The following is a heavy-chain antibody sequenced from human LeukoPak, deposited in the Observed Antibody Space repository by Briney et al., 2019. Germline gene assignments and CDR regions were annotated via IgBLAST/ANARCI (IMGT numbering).Heavy chain of an antibody. V-gene: IGHV1-18*01. CDR2: INPNSGGT. J-gene: IGHJ4*02. CDR1: GYTFTSYD. CDR3: ARAHSWSSGYYCDY. D-gene: IGHD3-22*01. Sequence: GASVKVSCKASGYTFTSYDINWVRQATGQGLEWMGWINPNSGGTNYAQKLQGRVTMTTDTSTSTAYMELRSLRSDDTAVYYCARAHSWSSGYYCDYWGQGTLVTVSS.